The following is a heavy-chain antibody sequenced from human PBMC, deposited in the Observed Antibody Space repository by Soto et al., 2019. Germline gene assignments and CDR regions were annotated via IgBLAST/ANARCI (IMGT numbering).Heavy chain of an antibody. J-gene: IGHJ4*02. D-gene: IGHD2-15*01. CDR2: IYPGDSET. CDR3: APTEGDCSGGNCFFDF. CDR1: GYSFTSYW. V-gene: IGHV5-51*01. Sequence: GESLKISCKASGYSFTSYWIAWVRQMPGKGLEWVGLIYPGDSETRYSPSFQGQVTILADKSISTAYLQWSSLKTSDTAMYYCAPTEGDCSGGNCFFDFWGQGTLVTVSS.